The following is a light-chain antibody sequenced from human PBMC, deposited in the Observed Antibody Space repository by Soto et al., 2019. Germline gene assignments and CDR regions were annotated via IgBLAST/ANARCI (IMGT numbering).Light chain of an antibody. CDR2: GAS. V-gene: IGKV3-20*01. CDR3: QQFSSRSST. Sequence: EIVLTQSPGTLSLSPGERATLSCRASQSVSSNNLAWYQQNPGQAPRLLIYGASTRVTDIPDRFSGSGSGTDFTLTISRLEPEDFATYYCQQFSSRSSTFGQGTTLEIK. J-gene: IGKJ2*01. CDR1: QSVSSNN.